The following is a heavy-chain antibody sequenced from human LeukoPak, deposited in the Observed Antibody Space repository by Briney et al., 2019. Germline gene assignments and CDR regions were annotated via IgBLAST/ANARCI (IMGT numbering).Heavy chain of an antibody. CDR2: ISATGGNT. D-gene: IGHD2-15*01. CDR1: GFTFSSYA. V-gene: IGHV3-23*01. Sequence: GGSLRLSCAASGFTFSSYAMSWVRQAPGKGLEWVSGISATGGNTDHADSVKGRFTISRDNSKDTLYQQMNSLRAEDTAIYYCAKASSPGSGCITYWGQGTLVTVSS. CDR3: AKASSPGSGCITY. J-gene: IGHJ4*02.